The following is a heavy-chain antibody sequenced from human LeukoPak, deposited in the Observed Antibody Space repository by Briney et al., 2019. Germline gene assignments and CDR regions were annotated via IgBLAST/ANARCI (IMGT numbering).Heavy chain of an antibody. V-gene: IGHV3-21*01. J-gene: IGHJ4*02. D-gene: IGHD3-22*01. CDR1: GFTFSSLN. CDR2: ISSSSSYI. CDR3: ASERVRRGSGFL. Sequence: GGSLRLSCAASGFTFSSLNMNWVRQAPGKGLEWVSSISSSSSYIYYAESVKGRFTISRDNAKNSLYLQMNSLRAEDTAVYYCASERVRRGSGFLWGQGTLVTVSS.